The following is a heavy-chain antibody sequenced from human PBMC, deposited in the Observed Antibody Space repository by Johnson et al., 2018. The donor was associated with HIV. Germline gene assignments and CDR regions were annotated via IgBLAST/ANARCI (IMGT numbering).Heavy chain of an antibody. V-gene: IGHV3-33*06. J-gene: IGHJ3*02. CDR2: IWYDGSNK. CDR1: GFTFNSYG. Sequence: QVHLVESGGGVVQPGRSLRLSCAASGFTFNSYGMHWVRQAPGKGLEWVAVIWYDGSNKYYADSVKGRFTISRDNSKNTLYLQMNSLRAEDTAVYYCAKYYDILTGRNTLRDAFDIWGQGTMVTVSS. D-gene: IGHD3-9*01. CDR3: AKYYDILTGRNTLRDAFDI.